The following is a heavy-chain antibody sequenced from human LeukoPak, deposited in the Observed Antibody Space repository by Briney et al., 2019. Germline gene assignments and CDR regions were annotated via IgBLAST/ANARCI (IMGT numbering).Heavy chain of an antibody. CDR1: GGSISSGGYY. D-gene: IGHD1-26*01. Sequence: SQTLSLTCTVSGGSISSGGYYWSWIRQHPGKGLEWIGYIYYSGSTYYNRSLKSRVTISVDTSKNQFSLKLSSVTAADTAVYYCARGRSKGELPTYNWFDPWGQGTLVTVSS. CDR2: IYYSGST. CDR3: ARGRSKGELPTYNWFDP. V-gene: IGHV4-31*03. J-gene: IGHJ5*02.